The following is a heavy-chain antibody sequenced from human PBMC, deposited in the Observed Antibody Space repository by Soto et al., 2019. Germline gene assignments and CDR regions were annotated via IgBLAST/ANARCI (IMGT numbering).Heavy chain of an antibody. CDR1: GFTFSDSW. J-gene: IGHJ4*02. Sequence: EVQLVESGGGLVQPGGSLRLSCTASGFTFSDSWMTWVRQAPGKGLEWVARIKPDESEKKYADSVKGRFSISRDNAKNSMYLQMDSLRGEDTAVYYCAREGAVAGSQDFWGQGTLVTVSS. D-gene: IGHD6-19*01. V-gene: IGHV3-7*01. CDR2: IKPDESEK. CDR3: AREGAVAGSQDF.